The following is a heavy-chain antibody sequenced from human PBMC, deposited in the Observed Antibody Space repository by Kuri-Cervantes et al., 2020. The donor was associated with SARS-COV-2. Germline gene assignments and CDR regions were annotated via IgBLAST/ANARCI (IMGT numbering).Heavy chain of an antibody. J-gene: IGHJ4*02. CDR1: GGSFSGYY. D-gene: IGHD6-13*01. Sequence: ESLKISCAVYGGSFSGYYWSWIRQPPGKGLEWIGYIYYSGSTNYNPSLKSRITISVDTSKNQFSLKLSSVTAADTAVYYCARRGSSSLYRYWGQGTLVTVSS. CDR2: IYYSGST. CDR3: ARRGSSSLYRY. V-gene: IGHV4-34*01.